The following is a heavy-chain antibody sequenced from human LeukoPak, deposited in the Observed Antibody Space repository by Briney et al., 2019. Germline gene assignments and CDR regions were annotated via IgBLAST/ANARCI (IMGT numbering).Heavy chain of an antibody. V-gene: IGHV3-48*03. CDR2: ISSSGSTI. CDR3: ARGGDILTGYYTYYFDY. CDR1: GFTFSSYE. Sequence: GGSLRLSCAASGFTFSSYEMNWVRQAPGKGLEWVSYISSSGSTIYYADSVKGRFTISRDNAKNSLYLQMNSLRAEDTAVYYCARGGDILTGYYTYYFDYWGQGTLVTVSS. J-gene: IGHJ4*02. D-gene: IGHD3-9*01.